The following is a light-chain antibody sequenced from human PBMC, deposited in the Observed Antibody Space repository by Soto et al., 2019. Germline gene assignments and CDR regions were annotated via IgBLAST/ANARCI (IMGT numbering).Light chain of an antibody. CDR2: EVS. CDR3: SSFGGGNKVL. CDR1: SSDVGGYNF. V-gene: IGLV2-8*01. J-gene: IGLJ3*02. Sequence: QYVLTQPPSASGSPGQSVTISCTGTSSDVGGYNFVSWYQQHPGKVPKPVIFEVSKRPSGVPDRFSGSKSGNTAFLTVSGLQAEDEADYYCSSFGGGNKVLFGGGTKVTVL.